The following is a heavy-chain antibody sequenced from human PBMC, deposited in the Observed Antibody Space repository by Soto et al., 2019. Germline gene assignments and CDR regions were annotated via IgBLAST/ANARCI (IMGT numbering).Heavy chain of an antibody. D-gene: IGHD6-13*01. CDR2: IDPSDSYT. J-gene: IGHJ4*02. CDR1: GYSFTSYW. CDR3: ARLQAAAGDNDLTFDY. V-gene: IGHV5-10-1*01. Sequence: EVQLVQSGAEVKKPGESLRISCKGSGYSFTSYWISWVRQMPGKGLEWMGRIDPSDSYTNYSPSSQGHVTPSADESIRSADLQWRSLNSSSTATDYCARLQAAAGDNDLTFDYWGQGTLVTVSS.